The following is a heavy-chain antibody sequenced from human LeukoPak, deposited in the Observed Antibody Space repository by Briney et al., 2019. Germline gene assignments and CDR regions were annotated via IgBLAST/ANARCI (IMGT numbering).Heavy chain of an antibody. CDR1: GSYW. J-gene: IGHJ4*02. V-gene: IGHV3-23*01. D-gene: IGHD6-13*01. Sequence: GGSLRLSCAASGSYWMHWVRQAPGKGLEWVSAISGSGGSTYYADSVKGRFTISRDNSKNTLYLQMNSLRAEDTAVYYCAKDQRSAAGIWDYWGQGTLVTVSS. CDR3: AKDQRSAAGIWDY. CDR2: ISGSGGST.